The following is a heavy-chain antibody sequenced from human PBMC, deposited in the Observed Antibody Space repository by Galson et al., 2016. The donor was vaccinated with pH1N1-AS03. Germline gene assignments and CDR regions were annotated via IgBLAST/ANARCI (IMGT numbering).Heavy chain of an antibody. Sequence: QSGAEVKKPGESLKISCRASGFTFTAYWIGWVRQMPGKGPEWMGIVFPRDSDTRYSTSFQGQVTISADTSITTAYLQWSSLKASDTAMYYCVRVAFPDSSGLFHRFRHDAFDDGGQGTKVTVST. CDR2: VFPRDSDT. D-gene: IGHD3-22*01. V-gene: IGHV5-51*01. J-gene: IGHJ3*01. CDR1: GFTFTAYW. CDR3: VRVAFPDSSGLFHRFRHDAFDD.